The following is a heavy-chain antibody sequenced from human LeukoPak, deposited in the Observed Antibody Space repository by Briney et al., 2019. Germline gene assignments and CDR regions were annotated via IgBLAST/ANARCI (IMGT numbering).Heavy chain of an antibody. CDR1: GGTFISYA. CDR3: AREVPPHYGMDV. V-gene: IGHV1-69*04. Sequence: SVKLSCKACGGTFISYAISWVRQAPGQGLEWMGRIIPILGIANYAQKFQGRVTITADKSTSTAYMELSSLRSEDTAVYYCAREVPPHYGMDVWGQGTTVTVSS. CDR2: IIPILGIA. J-gene: IGHJ6*02.